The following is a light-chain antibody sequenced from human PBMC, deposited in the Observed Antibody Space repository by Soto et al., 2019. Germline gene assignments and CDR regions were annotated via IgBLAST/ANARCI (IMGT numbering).Light chain of an antibody. CDR1: QSVSSSY. CDR3: QQHGNSPFT. V-gene: IGKV3-20*01. CDR2: GAS. J-gene: IGKJ3*01. Sequence: EIVLTQSPGTLSLSPGKRATLSCRASQSVSSSYLAWYQQKPGQAPRLLIYGASSRATGIPARFSGSGSGTDFTLTISRLEPEDFAVYYCQQHGNSPFTFGPGTKVDIK.